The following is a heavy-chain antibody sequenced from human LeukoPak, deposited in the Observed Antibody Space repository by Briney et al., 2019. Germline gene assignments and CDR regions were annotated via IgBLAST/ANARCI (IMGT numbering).Heavy chain of an antibody. Sequence: SETLSLTCTVSGGSIDTYYWNWIRQPPGKGLEWIGYVFHTGSTNYNPSLKSRVTISVDTSKNQFSLKLSSVTAADTAVYYCARSKRMVRGVIMKGFDYWGQGTLVTVSS. V-gene: IGHV4-4*09. J-gene: IGHJ4*02. CDR2: VFHTGST. CDR3: ARSKRMVRGVIMKGFDY. CDR1: GGSIDTYY. D-gene: IGHD3-10*01.